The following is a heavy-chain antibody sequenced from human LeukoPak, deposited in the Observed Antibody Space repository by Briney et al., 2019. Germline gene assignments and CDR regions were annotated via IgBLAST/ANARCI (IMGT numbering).Heavy chain of an antibody. J-gene: IGHJ4*02. CDR2: ISWNSGSI. D-gene: IGHD6-19*01. CDR1: GFTFDDYA. V-gene: IGHV3-9*01. CDR3: AKSGYSSGWAKGGFDY. Sequence: PGRSLRLSCAASGFTFDDYAMHWVRQAPGKGLEWVSGISWNSGSIGYADSVKGRFTISRDNAKNSLYLQMNSLRAEDTALYYRAKSGYSSGWAKGGFDYWGQGTLVTVSS.